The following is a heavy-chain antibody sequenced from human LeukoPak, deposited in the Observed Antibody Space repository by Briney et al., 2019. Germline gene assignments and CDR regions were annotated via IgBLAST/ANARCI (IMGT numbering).Heavy chain of an antibody. CDR3: ARDTPTPGTRYCDY. V-gene: IGHV3-66*01. D-gene: IGHD6-13*01. CDR2: IHRGGNT. CDR1: GFTFSNNW. Sequence: GGSLRLSCAASGFTFSNNWMTWVRQAPGKGLEWVSVIHRGGNTYYADSVKDRFTISRDHSENTVSLQMNDLRVEDTAVYFCARDTPTPGTRYCDYWGQGTLVTVSS. J-gene: IGHJ4*02.